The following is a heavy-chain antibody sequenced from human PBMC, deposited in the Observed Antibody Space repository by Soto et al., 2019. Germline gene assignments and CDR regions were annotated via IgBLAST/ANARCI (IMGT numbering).Heavy chain of an antibody. CDR1: GYTFTHYG. CDR2: ISTWRDDK. D-gene: IGHD5-12*01. J-gene: IGHJ4*02. Sequence: QVQVVQSGAEVKEPGASVKVSCKASGYTFTHYGSTGVRQAPGQRPERRGGISTWRDDKRDTHKFRDRVTMTTDTSTTTAYLELRSLRSDDTAVYYCARLNSAYAVDYWGQGTLVTVSS. CDR3: ARLNSAYAVDY. V-gene: IGHV1-18*04.